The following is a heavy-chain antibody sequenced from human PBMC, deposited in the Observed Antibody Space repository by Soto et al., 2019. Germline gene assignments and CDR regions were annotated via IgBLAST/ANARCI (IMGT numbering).Heavy chain of an antibody. Sequence: EVQLVESGGGLVQPGGSLKLSCPAFGLIFSGSAVPWVLQASGKGLEWVGRILSKAGNYATAYPASMKGRFTISRDDSENTAFLQMNSLKTEDTAVYYCIRGGSPYYYDYWGQGTLVAVSS. CDR2: ILSKAGNYAT. CDR1: GLIFSGSA. J-gene: IGHJ4*02. CDR3: IRGGSPYYYDY. V-gene: IGHV3-73*01.